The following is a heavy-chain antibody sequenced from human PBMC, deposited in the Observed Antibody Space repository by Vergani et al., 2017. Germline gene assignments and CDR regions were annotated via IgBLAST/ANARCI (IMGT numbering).Heavy chain of an antibody. J-gene: IGHJ6*02. CDR2: ISYSGST. Sequence: QVKLQESGPGLVKPSQTLYLTCTVSGCSIISGDYTWSWIRQPPGKGRGWIGYISYSGSTYYNPSLQSRVTISVDTSKNQFSLKLSSVTAADTAVYYCARVRRDDSSGYYYYYGMDVWGQGTTVTVSS. V-gene: IGHV4-30-4*01. CDR1: GCSIISGDYT. CDR3: ARVRRDDSSGYYYYYGMDV. D-gene: IGHD3-22*01.